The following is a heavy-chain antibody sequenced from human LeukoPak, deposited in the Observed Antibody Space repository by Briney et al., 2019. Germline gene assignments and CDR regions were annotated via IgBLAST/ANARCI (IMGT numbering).Heavy chain of an antibody. J-gene: IGHJ3*02. D-gene: IGHD3-22*01. CDR3: ARNPDADYYDSSGDAFDI. Sequence: SQTLSLTCTLSGGSISSGGYYWSWIRQHPGKGLEWIGYIYYSGSTYYNPSLKSRVTISVDTSKNQFSLKLSSVTAADTAVYYCARNPDADYYDSSGDAFDIWGQGTMVTVSS. CDR2: IYYSGST. V-gene: IGHV4-31*03. CDR1: GGSISSGGYY.